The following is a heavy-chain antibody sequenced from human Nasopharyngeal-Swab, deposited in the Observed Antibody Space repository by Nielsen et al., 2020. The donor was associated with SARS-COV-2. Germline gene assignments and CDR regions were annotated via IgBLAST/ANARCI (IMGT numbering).Heavy chain of an antibody. D-gene: IGHD3-16*02. V-gene: IGHV1-58*01. J-gene: IGHJ4*02. CDR3: AATYDYVWGSYRY. CDR1: GFTFTSSA. CDR2: IVVGSGNT. Sequence: SVKVSCKASGFTFTSSAVQWVRQARGQRLEWIGWIVVGSGNTNYAQKFQERVTITRDVSTSTAYMELSSLRSEDTAVYYCAATYDYVWGSYRYWGQGTLVTVSS.